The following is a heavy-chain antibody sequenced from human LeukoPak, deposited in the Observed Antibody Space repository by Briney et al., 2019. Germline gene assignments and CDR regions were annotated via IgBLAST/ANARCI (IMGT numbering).Heavy chain of an antibody. Sequence: GGSLRLSCAASGFTFSDSFMSWVRQAPGKGLEWVGRSRNKADSYTAEYAASVKGRFTISRDESKNSLYLQISSLETEDAAVYYCATSSWYRLAYWGQGSLVSVSS. CDR2: SRNKADSYTA. CDR1: GFTFSDSF. D-gene: IGHD6-13*01. CDR3: ATSSWYRLAY. J-gene: IGHJ4*02. V-gene: IGHV3-72*01.